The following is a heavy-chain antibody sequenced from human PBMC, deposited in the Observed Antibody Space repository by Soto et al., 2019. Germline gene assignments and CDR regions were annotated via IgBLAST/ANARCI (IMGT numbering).Heavy chain of an antibody. CDR2: INPNFGTA. J-gene: IGHJ4*02. CDR1: GYTFSGYY. CDR3: ARHYCSGGSCYSAWLDY. D-gene: IGHD2-15*01. V-gene: IGHV1-69*13. Sequence: GASVKVACKASGYTFSGYYMQGVRQAPGQGLEWMGGINPNFGTANYAQKFQGRVTITADESTSTAYMELSSLRSEDTAVYYCARHYCSGGSCYSAWLDYWGQGTLVTVS.